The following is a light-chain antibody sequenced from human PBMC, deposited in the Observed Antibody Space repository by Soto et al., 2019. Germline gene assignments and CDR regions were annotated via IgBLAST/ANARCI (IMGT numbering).Light chain of an antibody. J-gene: IGKJ1*01. CDR1: QRISTW. Sequence: DIPMTQSPSTLSASVGDRATITCRASQRISTWFAWYQHKPGKAPKLLIYDASNLESGVPSRFSGSGSGTEFTLTISSLQPDDIATYYCQQYNIYPWTFGQGTKVEIK. CDR2: DAS. V-gene: IGKV1-5*01. CDR3: QQYNIYPWT.